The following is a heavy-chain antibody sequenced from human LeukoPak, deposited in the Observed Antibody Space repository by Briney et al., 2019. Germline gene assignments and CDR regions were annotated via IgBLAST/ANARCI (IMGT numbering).Heavy chain of an antibody. CDR1: GGTFSSYA. CDR2: ISAYNGNT. CDR3: ARVFRFGELLTVDY. V-gene: IGHV1-18*01. Sequence: ASVKVSCKASGGTFSSYAISWVRQAPGQGLEWMGWISAYNGNTNYAQKLQGRVTMTTDTSTSTAYMELRSLRSDDTAVYYCARVFRFGELLTVDYWGQGTLVTVSS. D-gene: IGHD3-10*01. J-gene: IGHJ4*02.